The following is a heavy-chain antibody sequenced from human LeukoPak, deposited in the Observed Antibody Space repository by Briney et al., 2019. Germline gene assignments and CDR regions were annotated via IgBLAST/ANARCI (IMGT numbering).Heavy chain of an antibody. CDR1: GFTFDDYG. Sequence: GGSLRLSCAASGFTFDDYGMSWVRQAPGKGLEWVSGINWNGGSTGYADFVKGRFTISRDNAKNSLYLQMNSLRAEDTALYYCARDGYYGSGSSKGDLDIWGQGTMVTVSS. CDR3: ARDGYYGSGSSKGDLDI. J-gene: IGHJ3*02. V-gene: IGHV3-20*04. CDR2: INWNGGST. D-gene: IGHD3-10*01.